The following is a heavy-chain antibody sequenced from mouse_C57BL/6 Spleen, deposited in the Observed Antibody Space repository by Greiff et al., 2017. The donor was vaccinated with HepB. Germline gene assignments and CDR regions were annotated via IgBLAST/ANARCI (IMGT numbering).Heavy chain of an antibody. D-gene: IGHD1-1*01. CDR1: GYTFTDYY. CDR2: INPNNGGT. V-gene: IGHV1-26*01. Sequence: EVKLQQSGPELVKPGASVKISCKASGYTFTDYYMNWVKQSHGKSLEWIGDINPNNGGTSYNQKFKGKATLTVDKSSSTAYMELRSLTSEDSAVYYCAREDYGNDYWGQGTTLTVSS. J-gene: IGHJ2*01. CDR3: AREDYGNDY.